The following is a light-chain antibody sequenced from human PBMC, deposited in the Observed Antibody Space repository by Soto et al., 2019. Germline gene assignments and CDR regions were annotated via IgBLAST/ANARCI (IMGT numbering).Light chain of an antibody. CDR3: QQYRSSLWT. V-gene: IGKV3-20*01. J-gene: IGKJ1*01. CDR2: GAS. CDR1: ESVSSSY. Sequence: EIVLTQSPGTLSLSPGDRATLSCRASESVSSSYLAWYQQKPGQAPRLLVYGASSRATGIPDRFSGSGSGADFTLTISRLAPEDFAVYYRQQYRSSLWTFGQGTKVDIK.